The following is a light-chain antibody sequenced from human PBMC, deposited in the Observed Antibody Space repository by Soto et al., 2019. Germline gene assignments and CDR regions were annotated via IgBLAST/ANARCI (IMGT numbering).Light chain of an antibody. CDR2: NAS. J-gene: IGKJ5*01. CDR3: QQRGDWPPIT. V-gene: IGKV3-11*01. Sequence: ERVMTQSPATLSLSPGERAILSCRASQSVSTFLAWFQQKPGQPPRLLIYNASNRTTGIPARFSGSGSGTDFTLTISSLEPEDFAVYYCQQRGDWPPITFGQGTRLEIK. CDR1: QSVSTF.